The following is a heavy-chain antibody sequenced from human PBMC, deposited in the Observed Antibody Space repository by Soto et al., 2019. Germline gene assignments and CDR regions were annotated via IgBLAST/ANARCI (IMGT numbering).Heavy chain of an antibody. CDR1: GGSISSSNW. CDR3: ARTGDYYGSGGIFDY. J-gene: IGHJ4*02. CDR2: IYHSGST. D-gene: IGHD3-22*01. Sequence: PSETLSLTCAVSGGSISSSNWWSWVRQPPGKGLEWIGEIYHSGSTNYNPSLKSRVTISVDKSKNQFSLKLSSVTAADTAVYYCARTGDYYGSGGIFDYWGQGTLVTVSS. V-gene: IGHV4-4*02.